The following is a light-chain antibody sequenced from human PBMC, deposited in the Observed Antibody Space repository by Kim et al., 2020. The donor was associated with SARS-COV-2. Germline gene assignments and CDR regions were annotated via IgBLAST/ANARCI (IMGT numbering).Light chain of an antibody. J-gene: IGLJ2*01. CDR2: KDS. V-gene: IGLV3-25*03. CDR3: QSADSSGTYVV. CDR1: ALPKQY. Sequence: SYELTQPPSVSVSPGQTARITCSGDALPKQYAYWYQQKPGQAPGLGIYKDSERPSGIPERFSGSSPGTTVTLTISGGQAEDEADYYCQSADSSGTYVVFG.